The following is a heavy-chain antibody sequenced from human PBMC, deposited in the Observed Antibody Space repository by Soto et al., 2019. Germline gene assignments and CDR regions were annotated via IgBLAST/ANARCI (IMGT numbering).Heavy chain of an antibody. Sequence: GGSLRLSCAASGFTFDDYAMHWVRQAPGKGLEWVSGISWNSGSIGYADSVKGRFTISRDNAKNSLYLQMNSLRAEDTALYYCAKDIQTANWAFDYWGQGTLVTAPQ. CDR2: ISWNSGSI. J-gene: IGHJ4*02. D-gene: IGHD1-1*01. V-gene: IGHV3-9*01. CDR3: AKDIQTANWAFDY. CDR1: GFTFDDYA.